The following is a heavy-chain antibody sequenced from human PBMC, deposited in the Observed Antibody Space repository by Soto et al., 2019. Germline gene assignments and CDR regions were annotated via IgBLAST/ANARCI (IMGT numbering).Heavy chain of an antibody. CDR1: GFTFSSYG. V-gene: IGHV3-30*18. D-gene: IGHD6-19*01. CDR3: AKDGAVAGTSSENYGMDV. J-gene: IGHJ6*02. Sequence: LRLSCAASGFTFSSYGMHWVRQAPGKGLEWVAVISYDGSNKYYADSVKGRFTISRDNSKNTLYLQMNSLRAEDTAVYYCAKDGAVAGTSSENYGMDVWGQGTTVTVSS. CDR2: ISYDGSNK.